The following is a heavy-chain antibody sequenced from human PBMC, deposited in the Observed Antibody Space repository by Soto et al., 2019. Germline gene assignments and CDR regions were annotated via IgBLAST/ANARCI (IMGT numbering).Heavy chain of an antibody. Sequence: EVQLVESGGGLVQPGGSLRLSCAASAFTFSSHAMHWVRQAPGKGLEYVSAISSNGGGTYYANSVKGRFTISRDNSKNTLXLXMXXRTAEDTAVYYCARGYYDSTGYYLRRSPDYWYFDLWGRGALVTVSS. D-gene: IGHD3-22*01. CDR2: ISSNGGGT. CDR3: ARGYYDSTGYYLRRSPDYWYFDL. V-gene: IGHV3-64*01. CDR1: AFTFSSHA. J-gene: IGHJ2*01.